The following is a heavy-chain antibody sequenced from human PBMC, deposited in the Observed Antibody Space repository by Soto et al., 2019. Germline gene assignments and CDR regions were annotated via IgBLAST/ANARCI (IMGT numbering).Heavy chain of an antibody. V-gene: IGHV3-9*01. CDR1: GLNFDDFA. J-gene: IGHJ4*02. CDR3: AKGRYDFWSPYYFDS. D-gene: IGHD3-3*01. CDR2: ITWNSRVL. Sequence: PGGSLRLSCVGTGLNFDDFAMHWVRQAPGKGLEWVSGITWNSRVLAYADSVKGRFTISRDNARNSLYLQMDSLRDEDTALYYGAKGRYDFWSPYYFDSWGQGTLVTVSS.